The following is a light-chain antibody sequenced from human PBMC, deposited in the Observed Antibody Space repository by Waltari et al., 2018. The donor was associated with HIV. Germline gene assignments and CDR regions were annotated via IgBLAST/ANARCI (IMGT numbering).Light chain of an antibody. V-gene: IGLV1-44*01. CDR3: ATWDDALSGPV. CDR1: RSNIGSNT. CDR2: SNN. Sequence: QSVLTQPPSASGPPGQRVIISCSGTRSNIGSNTVNWYQQFSGAAPTLLIYSNNQRPAAVPDRFSGSKSGSAASLAISGLKSEDEADYHCATWDDALSGPVFGAGTKLTV. J-gene: IGLJ3*02.